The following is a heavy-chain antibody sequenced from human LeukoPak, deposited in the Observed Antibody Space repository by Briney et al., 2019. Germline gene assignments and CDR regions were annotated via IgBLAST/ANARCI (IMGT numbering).Heavy chain of an antibody. Sequence: PGGSLRLSCAASGFTFSSYEMNWVRQAPGKGLEWVSYISSSGSTIYYADSVKGRFTISRDNAKNSLYLQMNSLRAEDTAVYYCAKDQGYYYDSSGYYIDYWGQGTLVTVSS. CDR2: ISSSGSTI. V-gene: IGHV3-48*03. D-gene: IGHD3-22*01. CDR1: GFTFSSYE. J-gene: IGHJ4*02. CDR3: AKDQGYYYDSSGYYIDY.